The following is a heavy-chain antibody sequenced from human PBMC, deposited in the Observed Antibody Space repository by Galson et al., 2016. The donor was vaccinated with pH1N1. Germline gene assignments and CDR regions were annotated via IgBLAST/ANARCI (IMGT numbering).Heavy chain of an antibody. V-gene: IGHV1-2*02. CDR2: IKPNSGDT. J-gene: IGHJ4*02. Sequence: SVKVSCKASGYTFTGYYIHWVRQAPGQGLKWMGWIKPNSGDTKYAQKFQGRVTMTRDTSISTAYMELSSLRSDDTAIYYCARGRYCNNRDCFMGIDSWGQGTLVTVSS. CDR3: ARGRYCNNRDCFMGIDS. D-gene: IGHD2-8*01. CDR1: GYTFTGYY.